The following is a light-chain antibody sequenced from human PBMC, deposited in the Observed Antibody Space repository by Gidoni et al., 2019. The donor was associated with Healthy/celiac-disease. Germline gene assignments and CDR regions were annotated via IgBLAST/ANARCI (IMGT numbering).Light chain of an antibody. CDR3: QQYNSYSWT. J-gene: IGKJ1*01. CDR2: KAS. V-gene: IGKV1-5*03. Sequence: DIQMTQPPPTLSASVGDRVTITSRASQSISSWLDWYKQKPGKAPKPLIYKASSLESGVPSRFSGSGSGTECNLTISSLQPDDIATYYCQQYNSYSWTFGQGTKVEIK. CDR1: QSISSW.